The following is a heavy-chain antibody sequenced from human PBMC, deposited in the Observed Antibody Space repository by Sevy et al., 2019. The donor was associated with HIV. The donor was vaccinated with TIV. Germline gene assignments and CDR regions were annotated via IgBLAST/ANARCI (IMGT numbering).Heavy chain of an antibody. CDR2: IKQDGSEK. V-gene: IGHV3-7*01. Sequence: GGSLRLSCADSGFTFSNYWMSWVRQAPGKGLEGVANIKQDGSEKYYVDSVKGRFTISRDNAKNSLSLQMNSLRAGDTAMYYCARDKGQGWFDPWGQGTLVTVSS. CDR1: GFTFSNYW. CDR3: ARDKGQGWFDP. J-gene: IGHJ5*02.